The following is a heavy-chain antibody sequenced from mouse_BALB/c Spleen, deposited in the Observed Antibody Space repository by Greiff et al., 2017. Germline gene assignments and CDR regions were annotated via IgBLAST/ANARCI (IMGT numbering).Heavy chain of an antibody. J-gene: IGHJ2*01. CDR2: ISCYNGAT. V-gene: IGHV1S34*01. Sequence: LVKTGASVKISCKASGYSFTGYYMHWVKQSHGKGLEWIGYISCYNGATSYNQKFKGKATFTVDTSSSTAYMQFNSLTSEDSAVYYCARDGYDVGFDYWGQGTTLTVSS. CDR1: GYSFTGYY. CDR3: ARDGYDVGFDY. D-gene: IGHD2-2*01.